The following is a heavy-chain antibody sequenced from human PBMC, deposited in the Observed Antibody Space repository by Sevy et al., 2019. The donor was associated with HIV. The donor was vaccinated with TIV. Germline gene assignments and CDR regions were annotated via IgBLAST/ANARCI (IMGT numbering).Heavy chain of an antibody. CDR1: GFTFSEYY. D-gene: IGHD2-15*01. V-gene: IGHV3-11*04. J-gene: IGHJ3*02. CDR2: ISSSGSTL. Sequence: GGSLRLSCAASGFTFSEYYMSWIRQAPGKGLEWVSYISSSGSTLYYADSVKGRLTISRDNAKNSLYLQMNSLRAEDTAVYYCARALDIVVVVAATLRDAFDIWGQGTMVTVSS. CDR3: ARALDIVVVVAATLRDAFDI.